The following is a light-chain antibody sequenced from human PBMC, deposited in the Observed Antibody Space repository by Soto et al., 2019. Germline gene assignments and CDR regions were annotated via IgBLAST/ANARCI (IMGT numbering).Light chain of an antibody. J-gene: IGKJ1*01. V-gene: IGKV1-39*01. CDR3: QQTYTLPRT. Sequence: DIQMTRSPSSLSASVGDRVTIACRASQTVSKFVNWYQQKPGKVPALLIYSTSTLYSGVPSRFSGSGSGTEFTLTINGLQPEDFATYYCQQTYTLPRTFAQGTKVE. CDR1: QTVSKF. CDR2: STS.